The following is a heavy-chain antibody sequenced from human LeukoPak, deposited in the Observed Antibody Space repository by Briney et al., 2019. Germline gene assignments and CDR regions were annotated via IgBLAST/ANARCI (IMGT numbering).Heavy chain of an antibody. CDR1: GFTFSYFW. D-gene: IGHD3-22*01. V-gene: IGHV3-74*01. CDR3: ARATSAYYYPDAFDI. Sequence: GGSLRLSCAASGFTFSYFWMHWFRQTPGKGLVWVSCINTDGSYSTYADSVKGRFTISRDNAKNSLYLQMSSLRAEDTAVYYCARATSAYYYPDAFDIWGQGTMVTVSS. J-gene: IGHJ3*02. CDR2: INTDGSYS.